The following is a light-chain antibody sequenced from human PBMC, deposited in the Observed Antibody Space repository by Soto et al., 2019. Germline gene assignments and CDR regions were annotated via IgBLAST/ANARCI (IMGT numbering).Light chain of an antibody. CDR2: LNSDGSH. CDR3: QTWVTGIYV. CDR1: SGHSSYA. Sequence: QLVLTQSPSASASLGASVKLTCTLSSGHSSYAIAWHQQQPEKGPRYLMKLNSDGSHSEGDGIPDRFSGSSSGAERYLTISSLQSEDEADYYCQTWVTGIYVFGTGTKVTVL. V-gene: IGLV4-69*01. J-gene: IGLJ1*01.